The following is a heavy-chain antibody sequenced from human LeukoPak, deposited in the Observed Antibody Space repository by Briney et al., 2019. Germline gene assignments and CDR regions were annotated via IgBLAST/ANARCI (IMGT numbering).Heavy chain of an antibody. CDR1: GYTFTSFG. J-gene: IGHJ4*02. Sequence: ASVKVSCKASGYTFTSFGISWVRQAPGQGLGWMGWISAYNGNTNYAQKLQGRVTMTTDTSTSTAYMELRSLRSDDTAVYYCARGDYYGSGTYYKKTVDYWGQGTLVTVSS. CDR3: ARGDYYGSGTYYKKTVDY. D-gene: IGHD3-10*01. CDR2: ISAYNGNT. V-gene: IGHV1-18*01.